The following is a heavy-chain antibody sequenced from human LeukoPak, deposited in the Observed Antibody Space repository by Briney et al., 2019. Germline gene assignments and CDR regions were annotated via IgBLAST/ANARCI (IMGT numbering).Heavy chain of an antibody. CDR1: GFTFSDYY. CDR3: ATRRYGSGSYEYWYFDL. CDR2: ISSSVSTI. Sequence: PGGSLRLSCAASGFTFSDYYMSWIRQAPGKGLEWVSYISSSVSTIYYADSVKGRFTISRDNAKNSLYLQMNSLRAEDTAVYYCATRRYGSGSYEYWYFDLWGRGTLVTVSS. V-gene: IGHV3-11*01. J-gene: IGHJ2*01. D-gene: IGHD3-10*01.